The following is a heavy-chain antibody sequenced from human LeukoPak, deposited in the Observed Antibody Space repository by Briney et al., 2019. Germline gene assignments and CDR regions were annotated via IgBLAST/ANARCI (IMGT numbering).Heavy chain of an antibody. CDR2: VNRDGSET. J-gene: IGHJ6*02. CDR1: GFTLSNHW. CDR3: ARNNGMDV. V-gene: IGHV3-7*03. Sequence: PGGSLRLSCAASGFTLSNHWMTWVRQVPGRGPEWVANVNRDGSETYYLDSVKGRFTISKDNAKNSLYVQMNSLRAEDTALYHCARNNGMDVWDQGTTVIVSS.